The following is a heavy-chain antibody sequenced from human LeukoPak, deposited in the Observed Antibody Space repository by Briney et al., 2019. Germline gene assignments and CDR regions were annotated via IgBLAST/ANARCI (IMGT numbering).Heavy chain of an antibody. J-gene: IGHJ4*02. CDR1: GFTFSSYA. V-gene: IGHV3-23*01. CDR2: ITGSGGRT. Sequence: GGSLRLSCAASGFTFSSYAMNWVRQAPGKGLEWVSAITGSGGRTYYADSVKGRFTISRDNSKNTLYLQMSSLRAEDTAVYYCARVNAGRDGYNFDYWGQGTLVTVSS. D-gene: IGHD5-24*01. CDR3: ARVNAGRDGYNFDY.